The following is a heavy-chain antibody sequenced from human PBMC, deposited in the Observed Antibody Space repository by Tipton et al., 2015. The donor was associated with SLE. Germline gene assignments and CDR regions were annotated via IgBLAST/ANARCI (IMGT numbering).Heavy chain of an antibody. J-gene: IGHJ1*01. CDR2: LYTSGTI. Sequence: TLSLTCTVSGGSITSGSYFYNWIRQPAGKGLEWIGRLYTSGTIDYNPSLKSRVTISVDTSKNQFSLKLSSVTAADTAVYYCARDRGQQLQRGYFQHWGQGTLVTVSS. D-gene: IGHD6-13*01. CDR3: ARDRGQQLQRGYFQH. CDR1: GGSITSGSYF. V-gene: IGHV4-61*02.